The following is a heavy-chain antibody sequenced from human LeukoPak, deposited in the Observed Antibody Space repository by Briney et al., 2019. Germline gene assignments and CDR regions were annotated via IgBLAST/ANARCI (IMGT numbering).Heavy chain of an antibody. J-gene: IGHJ3*02. CDR1: GGSISSYY. V-gene: IGHV4-59*01. CDR3: ARNPKYADDAFDI. D-gene: IGHD2-2*01. Sequence: SETLSLTCTVSGGSISSYYWSCIRQPPGKGGEEMGYIYYSGSANYNPSLKSRVTISVDTSKNQFSLKLSSVTAADTAVYYCARNPKYADDAFDIWGQGTMVTVSS. CDR2: IYYSGSA.